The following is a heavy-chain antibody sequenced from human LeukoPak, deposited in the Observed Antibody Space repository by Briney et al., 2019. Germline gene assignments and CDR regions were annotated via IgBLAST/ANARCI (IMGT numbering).Heavy chain of an antibody. D-gene: IGHD3-10*01. J-gene: IGHJ4*02. V-gene: IGHV4-59*08. CDR3: ARHVGNSGSGSYLTYFDY. CDR2: IYYSGST. CDR1: GGSISSYY. Sequence: KPSETLSLTCTVSGGSISSYYWSWIRQPPGKGLEWIGHIYYSGSTHYNPSLKSRVTISVDTPKNQFSLKLSSVTAADTAVYYCARHVGNSGSGSYLTYFDYWGQGTLVTVSS.